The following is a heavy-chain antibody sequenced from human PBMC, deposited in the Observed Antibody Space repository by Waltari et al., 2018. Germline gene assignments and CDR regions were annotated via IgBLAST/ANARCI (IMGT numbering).Heavy chain of an antibody. CDR3: ARRHYYMDV. J-gene: IGHJ6*03. CDR2: MNPDTGKT. CDR1: GKTFTNYD. V-gene: IGHV1-8*03. Sequence: QVQLVQSGAEVKKPGASVQVSCKTSGKTFTNYDISWVRQASGQGLEWMGWMNPDTGKTGYAQKFQGRVTITRNSSITTSYMELSSLTPDDTGVYYCARRHYYMDVWGQGTTVTVSS.